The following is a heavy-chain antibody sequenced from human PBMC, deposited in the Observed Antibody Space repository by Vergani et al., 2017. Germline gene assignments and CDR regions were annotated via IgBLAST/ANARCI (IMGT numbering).Heavy chain of an antibody. V-gene: IGHV1-69*01. CDR2: IIPIFGTA. CDR3: AGPRETSASWAYDAFDI. CDR1: GGTFSSYA. J-gene: IGHJ3*02. D-gene: IGHD7-27*01. Sequence: QVQLVQSGAEVKKPGSSVKVSCKASGGTFSSYAISWVRQAPGQGLEWMGGIIPIFGTANYAQKFQGRVTITADESTSTAYMVLSSLRSEDTAVYYCAGPRETSASWAYDAFDIWGQGTMVTVSS.